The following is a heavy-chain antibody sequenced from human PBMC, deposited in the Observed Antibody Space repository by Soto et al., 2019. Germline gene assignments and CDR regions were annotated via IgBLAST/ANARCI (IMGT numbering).Heavy chain of an antibody. CDR1: GGTFSSYA. CDR2: IIPIFGTA. CDR3: ARGRDGYNSYYFDY. V-gene: IGHV1-69*06. D-gene: IGHD5-12*01. Sequence: SVKVSCKASGGTFSSYAISWVRQAPGQGLEWMGGIIPIFGTANYAQKFQGRVTITADKSTSTAYMELSSLRSEGTAVYYCARGRDGYNSYYFDYWGQGTLVTVS. J-gene: IGHJ4*02.